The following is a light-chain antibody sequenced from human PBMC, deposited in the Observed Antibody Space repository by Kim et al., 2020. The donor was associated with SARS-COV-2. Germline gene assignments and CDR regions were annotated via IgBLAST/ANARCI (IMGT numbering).Light chain of an antibody. CDR2: DAS. CDR3: QQFNTYPIT. CDR1: QGISSA. J-gene: IGKJ5*01. Sequence: PSVGDRVTITCRASQGISSALAWYQQKPGKAPKLLISDASSLETGVPSRFSGSGSGTDFTLTISSLQPEDFATYYCQQFNTYPITFGQGTRLEIK. V-gene: IGKV1-13*02.